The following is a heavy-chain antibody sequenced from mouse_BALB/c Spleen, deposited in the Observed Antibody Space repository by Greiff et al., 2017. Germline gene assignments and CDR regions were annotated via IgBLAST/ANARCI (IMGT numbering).Heavy chain of an antibody. J-gene: IGHJ4*01. CDR1: GFAFSSYY. CDR2: INSNGGST. V-gene: IGHV5-6-2*01. D-gene: IGHD4-1*02. CDR3: ARRPTGTWAMDY. Sequence: EVKVVESGGGLVKPGGSLKLSCAASGFAFSSYYMSWVRQTPEKRLELVAAINSNGGSTYYPDTVKGRFTISRDNAKNTLYLQMSSLKSEDTALYYCARRPTGTWAMDYWGQGTSVTVSS.